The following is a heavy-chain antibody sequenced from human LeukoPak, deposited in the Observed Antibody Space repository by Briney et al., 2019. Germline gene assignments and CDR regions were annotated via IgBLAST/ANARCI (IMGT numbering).Heavy chain of an antibody. CDR3: GKDGGQYSSGPEFDP. V-gene: IGHV3-23*01. J-gene: IGHJ5*02. Sequence: PGGSLRLSCAASGIVFSTTAMNWARQSPGRGLEWVSAISGGGERTFYADSVKGRFTISRDNSKNMLYLQMNSPRVDDTAIYFCGKDGGQYSSGPEFDPRGQGALVTVSS. CDR1: GIVFSTTA. CDR2: ISGGGERT. D-gene: IGHD6-19*01.